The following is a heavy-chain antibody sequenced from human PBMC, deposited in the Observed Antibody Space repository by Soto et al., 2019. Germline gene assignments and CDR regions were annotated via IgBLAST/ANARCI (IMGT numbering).Heavy chain of an antibody. CDR1: GGSISSSSYY. CDR3: MLGSGWKDFDY. V-gene: IGHV4-39*01. CDR2: IYCSGST. D-gene: IGHD3-22*01. J-gene: IGHJ4*02. Sequence: SETLSLTCTVSGGSISSSSYYWGWIRQPPGKGLEWIGSIYCSGSTYYNPSLKSRVTISVDTSKNQFSLKLSSVTAADTAVYYCMLGSGWKDFDYWGQGTLVTVS.